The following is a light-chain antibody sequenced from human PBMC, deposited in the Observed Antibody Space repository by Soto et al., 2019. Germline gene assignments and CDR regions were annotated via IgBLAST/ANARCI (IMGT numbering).Light chain of an antibody. CDR3: QQYGSSPLLS. Sequence: EIVLTQSPDTLSLSPGDRATLSCRASQSVTSNSLAWYQQKPGQAARLLIYGASIRATGIPDRFSHSGSGTDFTLTISRLAPEDVAVYHCQQYGSSPLLSFGGGNTVYIK. CDR1: QSVTSNS. J-gene: IGKJ4*01. CDR2: GAS. V-gene: IGKV3-20*01.